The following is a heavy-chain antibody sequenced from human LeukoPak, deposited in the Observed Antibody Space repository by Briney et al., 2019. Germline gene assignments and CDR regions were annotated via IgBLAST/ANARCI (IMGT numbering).Heavy chain of an antibody. CDR1: GDSVSSNSAA. Sequence: SQTLSLTCAISGDSVSSNSAAWNWIRQSPSRGLEWLGRTYYRSKWYNDYAVSVKSRITINPDTSKSQFSLQLNSVTPEDTAVYYCARDRIVVVFSYYYGMDVWGQGTTVTVSS. CDR2: TYYRSKWYN. CDR3: ARDRIVVVFSYYYGMDV. D-gene: IGHD3-22*01. V-gene: IGHV6-1*01. J-gene: IGHJ6*02.